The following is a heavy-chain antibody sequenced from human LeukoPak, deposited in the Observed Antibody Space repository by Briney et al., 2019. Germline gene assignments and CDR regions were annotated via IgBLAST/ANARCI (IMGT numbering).Heavy chain of an antibody. CDR3: ARGSGSSERELDY. Sequence: PSETLSLTCTVSGGSISSYYWSWIRQPPGKGLEWIGYIYYSGSTNYNPSLKGRVTISVDTSKNQFSLKLSSVTAADTAVYYCARGSGSSERELDYWGQGTLVTVSS. J-gene: IGHJ4*02. V-gene: IGHV4-59*01. CDR2: IYYSGST. CDR1: GGSISSYY. D-gene: IGHD2-2*01.